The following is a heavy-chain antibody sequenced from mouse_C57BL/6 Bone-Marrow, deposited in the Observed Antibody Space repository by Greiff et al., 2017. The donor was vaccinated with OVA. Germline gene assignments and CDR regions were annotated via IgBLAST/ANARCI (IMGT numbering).Heavy chain of an antibody. D-gene: IGHD2-10*01. Sequence: VQLQVSGPGLVKPSHTVFLTCTVTGISITTVYYRWSWIRQFPGNQLEWIRYIYYSGTITYNPSLTSRTTITRDTPRNQCFLEMSSLTAEDTATYYCARESYTKEYIEGWGTGTTVTVCS. J-gene: IGHJ1*03. CDR3: ARESYTKEYIEG. CDR1: GISITTVYYR. CDR2: IYYSGTI. V-gene: IGHV3-5*01.